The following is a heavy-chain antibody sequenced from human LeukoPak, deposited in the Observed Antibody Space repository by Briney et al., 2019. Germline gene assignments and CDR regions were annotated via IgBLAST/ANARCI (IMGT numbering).Heavy chain of an antibody. CDR3: ARGQYSSSRGYFRH. J-gene: IGHJ1*01. D-gene: IGHD6-6*01. Sequence: SETLSLTCTVSGGSISSYYWSWIRQPPGKGLEWIGYIYYSGSTNYNPSLKSRVTISVDTSKNQFSLKLSSVTAADTAVYYCARGQYSSSRGYFRHWGQGTLVTVSS. CDR2: IYYSGST. V-gene: IGHV4-59*01. CDR1: GGSISSYY.